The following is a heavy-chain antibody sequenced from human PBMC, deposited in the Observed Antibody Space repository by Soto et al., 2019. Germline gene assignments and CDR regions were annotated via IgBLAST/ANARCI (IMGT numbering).Heavy chain of an antibody. CDR2: IYYSGYT. D-gene: IGHD3-16*01. CDR1: GGSISSSSYY. Sequence: QLQLQESGPGLVKPSETLSLTCTVSGGSISSSSYYWGWIRQPPGKGLQWIGSIYYSGYTYYNPSLNSRVTISVDTSKHQLSLKLSSVTAADTAVYYCARHNGPLYVGYYYDMDVWGQGTTVTVSS. J-gene: IGHJ6*02. CDR3: ARHNGPLYVGYYYDMDV. V-gene: IGHV4-39*01.